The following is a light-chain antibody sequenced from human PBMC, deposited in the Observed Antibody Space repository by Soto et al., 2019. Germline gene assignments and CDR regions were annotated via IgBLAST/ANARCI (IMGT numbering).Light chain of an antibody. CDR3: QQDGGATIT. CDR1: ESVGSN. Sequence: VMAHSPATLSVAPGERTTFSCRASESVGSNLAWYQQKPGQAPSLLIYATSTRASGVPARFSGSGSGTVFSRTISSVQSEDFAVYFWQQDGGATITFGQGTRLEIK. V-gene: IGKV3-15*01. CDR2: ATS. J-gene: IGKJ5*01.